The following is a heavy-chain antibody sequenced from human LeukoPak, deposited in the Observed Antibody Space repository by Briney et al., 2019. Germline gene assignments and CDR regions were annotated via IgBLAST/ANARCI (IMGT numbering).Heavy chain of an antibody. D-gene: IGHD2-15*01. Sequence: SETLSLTCAVYGGSFSGYYWSWIRQPAGKGLEWIGRIYTSGSTNYNPSLKSRVTMSVDTSKNQFSLKLSSVTAADTAVYYCARDIVVVVPPVGSAFDPWGQGTLVTVSS. J-gene: IGHJ5*02. CDR3: ARDIVVVVPPVGSAFDP. CDR2: IYTSGST. V-gene: IGHV4-4*07. CDR1: GGSFSGYY.